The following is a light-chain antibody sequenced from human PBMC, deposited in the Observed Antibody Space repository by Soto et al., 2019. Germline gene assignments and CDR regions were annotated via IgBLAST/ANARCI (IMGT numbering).Light chain of an antibody. J-gene: IGLJ1*01. CDR3: SSFTSSITYV. V-gene: IGLV2-14*01. CDR1: SSDVGGYNS. Sequence: QSALTQPASVSGSPGQSITISCTGTSSDVGGYNSVSWYQQHPGKVPKLMIYEVSNRPSGVSDRFSGSKSGNTASLTISGLQAEDEADYYCSSFTSSITYVFGTGTKVTVL. CDR2: EVS.